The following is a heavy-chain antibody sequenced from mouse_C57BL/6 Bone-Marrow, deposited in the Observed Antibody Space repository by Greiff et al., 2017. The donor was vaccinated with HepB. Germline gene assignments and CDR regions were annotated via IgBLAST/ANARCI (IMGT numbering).Heavy chain of an antibody. Sequence: VQLKESGPGLVKPSQSLSLTCSVTGYSITSGYYWNWIRQFPGNKLEWMGYISYDGSNNYNPSLKNRIAITRDTSKNHFFLKLNSVTTEDTATYYCASFYGSSYYFDYWGQGTTLTVSS. D-gene: IGHD1-1*01. J-gene: IGHJ2*01. CDR3: ASFYGSSYYFDY. CDR1: GYSITSGYY. V-gene: IGHV3-6*01. CDR2: ISYDGSN.